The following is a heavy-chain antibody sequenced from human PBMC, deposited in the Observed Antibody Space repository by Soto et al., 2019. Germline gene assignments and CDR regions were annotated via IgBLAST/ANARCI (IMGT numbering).Heavy chain of an antibody. CDR2: IKSKTDGGTT. CDR3: TTRKTGTTLSAFDI. V-gene: IGHV3-15*01. D-gene: IGHD1-1*01. CDR1: GFTFSNAW. J-gene: IGHJ3*02. Sequence: GGSLRLSCAASGFTFSNAWMSWVRQAPGKGLEWVGRIKSKTDGGTTDYAAPVKGRFTISRDDSKNTLYLQMNSLKTEDTAVYYCTTRKTGTTLSAFDIWGQGTMVTVSS.